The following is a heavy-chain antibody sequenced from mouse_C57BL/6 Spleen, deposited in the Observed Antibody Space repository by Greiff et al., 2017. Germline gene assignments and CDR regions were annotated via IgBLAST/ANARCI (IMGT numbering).Heavy chain of an antibody. CDR2: IDPANGDT. J-gene: IGHJ2*01. V-gene: IGHV14-4*01. D-gene: IGHD4-1*01. CDR1: GFNIKDDY. CDR3: TTRNWDKNY. Sequence: VQLQQSGAELVRPGASVKLSCTASGFNIKDDYMHWVKQRPEQGLEWIGWIDPANGDTEYASKFQGKATITADTSSNTAYLQLSSLTSEDTAVYYCTTRNWDKNYWGQGTTLTVSS.